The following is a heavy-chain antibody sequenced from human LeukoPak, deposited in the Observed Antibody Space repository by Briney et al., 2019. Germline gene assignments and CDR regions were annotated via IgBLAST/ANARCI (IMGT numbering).Heavy chain of an antibody. D-gene: IGHD2-15*01. Sequence: GGSLRLSCAAYGFTFSNPWMSWVRQAPGKGMEWVGRIKSKTDGGTTKYAARVKGRSTMTRVDTKNTRYLQMNSPKTEDATVYHCSPINMACYTLIDYWGQGTLVNVSS. CDR1: GFTFSNPW. CDR3: SPINMACYTLIDY. J-gene: IGHJ4*02. CDR2: IKSKTDGGTT. V-gene: IGHV3-15*01.